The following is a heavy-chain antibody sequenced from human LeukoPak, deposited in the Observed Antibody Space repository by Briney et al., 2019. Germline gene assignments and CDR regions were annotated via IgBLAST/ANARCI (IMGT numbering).Heavy chain of an antibody. Sequence: GGSLRLSCAASGFTFSNYWMTWVRQAPGKGLERVANIKKDGGEKYYMESVKGRFTISRDNAKNSLYLQMNSLTVEDTAVYYCARDMGWQQFDQWGQGTLVTVSS. V-gene: IGHV3-7*01. CDR1: GFTFSNYW. J-gene: IGHJ4*02. CDR3: ARDMGWQQFDQ. D-gene: IGHD5-24*01. CDR2: IKKDGGEK.